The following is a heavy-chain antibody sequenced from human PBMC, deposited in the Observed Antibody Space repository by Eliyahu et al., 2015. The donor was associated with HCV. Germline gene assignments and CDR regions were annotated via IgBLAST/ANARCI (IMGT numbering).Heavy chain of an antibody. J-gene: IGHJ4*02. Sequence: QVQLQESGPRLVKPSETLSLTCTVSGGSXASDYWTWXRQPPGXGLEWVGHVYYSGTTDYNSSLNSRVTISVDRSKNQFSLKLISVTAADTAMYYCARLLEDYHYDDIPSHHYFDHWGPGALVSVSS. V-gene: IGHV4-59*01. CDR3: ARLLEDYHYDDIPSHHYFDH. CDR1: GGSXASDY. D-gene: IGHD3-22*01. CDR2: VYYSGTT.